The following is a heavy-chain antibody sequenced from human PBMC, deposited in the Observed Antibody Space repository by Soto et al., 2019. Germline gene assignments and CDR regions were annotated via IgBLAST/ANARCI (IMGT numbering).Heavy chain of an antibody. CDR1: GFTFSSYG. Sequence: QVQLVESGGGVVQPGRSLRLSCAASGFTFSSYGMHWVRQAPGKGLEWVAVISYDGSNKYYADSVKGRFTISRDNSKNTLYLQMNSLRAEDTAVYYCAKDGGYYDFWSGYSFDPWGQGTLVTVSS. D-gene: IGHD3-3*01. J-gene: IGHJ5*02. CDR3: AKDGGYYDFWSGYSFDP. CDR2: ISYDGSNK. V-gene: IGHV3-30*18.